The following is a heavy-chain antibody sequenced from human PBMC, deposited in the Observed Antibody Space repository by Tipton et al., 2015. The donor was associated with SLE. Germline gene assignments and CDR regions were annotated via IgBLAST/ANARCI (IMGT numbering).Heavy chain of an antibody. D-gene: IGHD3-22*01. CDR1: GFTFSAYW. CDR2: IKQDGRDE. J-gene: IGHJ3*02. Sequence: QLVQSGGGLVQPGRPLRLSCAASGFTFSAYWMTWVRQAPGKGLEWVANIKQDGRDESYVDSVKGRFTISRDNAENSLYLRMNSLRAEDTAVYYCARDLNYYGSSGYYGDAFDIWGQGTMVTVSS. CDR3: ARDLNYYGSSGYYGDAFDI. V-gene: IGHV3-7*01.